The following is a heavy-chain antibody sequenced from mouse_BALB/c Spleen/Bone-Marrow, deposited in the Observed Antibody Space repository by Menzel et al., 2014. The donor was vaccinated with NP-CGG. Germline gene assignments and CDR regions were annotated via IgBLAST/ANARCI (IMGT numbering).Heavy chain of an antibody. V-gene: IGHV14-3*02. D-gene: IGHD1-1*02. CDR2: IDPANGNT. CDR1: GFNIKDTY. CDR3: AIWEYYAVDY. J-gene: IGHJ4*01. Sequence: EVQLQQSGAELVKPGPSVKLSCTASGFNIKDTYIHWVKQRPEQGLEWIGRIDPANGNTKYDPKFQGKATITADTSSNTADLQLSSLTSEDTGVYYCAIWEYYAVDYWGQGTSVTVSS.